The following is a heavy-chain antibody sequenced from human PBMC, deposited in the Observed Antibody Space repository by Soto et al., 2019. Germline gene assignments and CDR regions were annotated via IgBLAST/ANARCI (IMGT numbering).Heavy chain of an antibody. CDR3: AKWGGAGSAY. J-gene: IGHJ4*02. CDR1: GYTFTNYY. D-gene: IGHD1-26*01. Sequence: PGGSLRLACAASGYTFTNYYMGGVRQAQGKGLERVANVNEDGSERYYVDSVKSRFTVSRDNAKNSLYLQMNNLRAEDTAVYYCAKWGGAGSAYWGQGTRVTVS. CDR2: VNEDGSER. V-gene: IGHV3-7*01.